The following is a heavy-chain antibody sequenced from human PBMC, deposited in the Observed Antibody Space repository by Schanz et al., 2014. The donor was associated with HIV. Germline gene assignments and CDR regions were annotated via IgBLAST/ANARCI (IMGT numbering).Heavy chain of an antibody. V-gene: IGHV3-33*01. J-gene: IGHJ6*02. CDR1: GFNFRIFG. Sequence: QVQLVESGGGVVQPGTSLRLSCAASGFNFRIFGMHWVRQTPGKGLEWVALIWYDGGNKYYADSVKGRFTISRDNSKNTLYLQMNSLRAEDTAVYYCARRSTPGGYYGMDVWGQGTTVTVSS. CDR3: ARRSTPGGYYGMDV. D-gene: IGHD2-15*01. CDR2: IWYDGGNK.